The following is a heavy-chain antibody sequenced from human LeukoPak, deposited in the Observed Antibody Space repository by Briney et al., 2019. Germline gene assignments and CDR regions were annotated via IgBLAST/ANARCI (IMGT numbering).Heavy chain of an antibody. J-gene: IGHJ5*02. CDR2: IIPIFGTA. D-gene: IGHD3-3*01. V-gene: IGHV1-69*05. CDR3: ARGLTIFHPFDP. Sequence: SVKVSCEASGGTFSSYAISWVRQAPGQGLEWMGGIIPIFGTANYAQKFQGRVTITTDESTSTAYMELSSLRSEDTAVYYCARGLTIFHPFDPWGQGTLVTVSS. CDR1: GGTFSSYA.